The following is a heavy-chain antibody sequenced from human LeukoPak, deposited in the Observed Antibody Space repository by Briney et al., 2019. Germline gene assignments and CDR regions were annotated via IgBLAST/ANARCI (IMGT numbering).Heavy chain of an antibody. V-gene: IGHV1-18*01. J-gene: IGHJ6*03. CDR2: ISAYNGNT. D-gene: IGHD6-13*01. Sequence: SGYAFTTYGISXXRQAPGQGLXXMGWISAYNGNTNYAQKLQGRVTMTTDTSTSTAYMELRSLRSDDTAVYYCARVLVQRAAAGTLDYYYYYMDVWGKGTTVTVSS. CDR3: ARVLVQRAAAGTLDYYYYYMDV. CDR1: GYAFTTYG.